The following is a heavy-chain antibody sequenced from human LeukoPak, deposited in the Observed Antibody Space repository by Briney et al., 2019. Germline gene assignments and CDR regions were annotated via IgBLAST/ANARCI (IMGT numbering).Heavy chain of an antibody. CDR2: IWYDGSNK. J-gene: IGHJ4*02. Sequence: PGGSLRLSCAASGFTFSSYGMHWVRQAPGKGLEWVAVIWYDGSNKYYADSVRGRFTISRDNSKNTLYLQMNSLRAEDTAVYYCAEESGYDFNLGPIDYWGQGTLVTVSS. V-gene: IGHV3-33*06. D-gene: IGHD5-12*01. CDR1: GFTFSSYG. CDR3: AEESGYDFNLGPIDY.